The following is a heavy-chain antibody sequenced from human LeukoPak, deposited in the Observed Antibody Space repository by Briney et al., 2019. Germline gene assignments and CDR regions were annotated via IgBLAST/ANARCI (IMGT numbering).Heavy chain of an antibody. J-gene: IGHJ6*02. Sequence: SETLSLTCAVYGASFTGYYWSSFRQPPGKGLEWIGEINHSGGTNYNPSLKSRVTISLDTSNNQFSLKLSSVTAADTAVYYCARLLPLQGGDVWGQGTTVTVSS. V-gene: IGHV4-34*01. CDR3: ARLLPLQGGDV. CDR2: INHSGGT. CDR1: GASFTGYY. D-gene: IGHD2-15*01.